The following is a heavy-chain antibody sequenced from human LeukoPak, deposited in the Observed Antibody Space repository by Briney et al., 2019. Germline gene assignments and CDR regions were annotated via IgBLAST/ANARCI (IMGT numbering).Heavy chain of an antibody. V-gene: IGHV1-2*02. Sequence: ASVKVSCKASGYSFTGYYMHWVRQAPGQGLEWMGWINPNSGGTNDAQKFQGRVTLTRDTSISTAYMELSRLRSDDTAVYYCARNGIAVAGYDYWGQGTVVTASS. CDR3: ARNGIAVAGYDY. J-gene: IGHJ4*02. CDR1: GYSFTGYY. D-gene: IGHD6-19*01. CDR2: INPNSGGT.